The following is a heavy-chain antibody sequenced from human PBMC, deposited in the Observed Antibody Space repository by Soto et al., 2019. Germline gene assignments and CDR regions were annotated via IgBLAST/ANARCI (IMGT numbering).Heavy chain of an antibody. J-gene: IGHJ1*01. CDR2: ISGYNGNT. V-gene: IGHV1-18*01. CDR3: AREGQLGY. CDR1: GYTFTNYG. Sequence: QVKLVQSGAEVKKPGASVKVSCKASGYTFTNYGFSWVRQAPGQGREWMGWISGYNGNTNYAERLQGRVTMTTVTWTCSASMELKSVRYADTAVYYWAREGQLGYWGQGTTVTVSS. D-gene: IGHD6-6*01.